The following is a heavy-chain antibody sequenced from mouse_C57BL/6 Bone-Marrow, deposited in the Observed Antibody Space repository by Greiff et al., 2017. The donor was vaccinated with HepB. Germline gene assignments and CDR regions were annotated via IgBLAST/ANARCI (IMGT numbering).Heavy chain of an antibody. CDR2: ISDGGSYT. J-gene: IGHJ4*01. D-gene: IGHD1-1*02. CDR3: ARAPYGAMDY. Sequence: EVQVVESGGGLVKPGGSLKLSCAASGFTFSSYAMSWVRQTPEKRLEWVATISDGGSYTYYPDNVKGRFTISRDNAKNNLYLQMSHLKSEDTAMYYCARAPYGAMDYWGQGTSVTGSS. CDR1: GFTFSSYA. V-gene: IGHV5-4*01.